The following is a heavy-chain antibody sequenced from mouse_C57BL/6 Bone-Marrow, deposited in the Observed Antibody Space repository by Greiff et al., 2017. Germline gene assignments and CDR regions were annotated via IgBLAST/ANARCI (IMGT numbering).Heavy chain of an antibody. CDR2: IDPETGGT. CDR3: TRSSYSTAWFAY. J-gene: IGHJ3*01. CDR1: GYTFTDYE. V-gene: IGHV1-15*01. Sequence: QVHVKQSGAELVRPGASVTLSCKASGYTFTDYEMHWVKQTPVHGLEWIGAIDPETGGTAYNQKFKGKAILTADKSSSTAYMELRSLTSEDSAVYYCTRSSYSTAWFAYWGQGTLVTVSA. D-gene: IGHD2-5*01.